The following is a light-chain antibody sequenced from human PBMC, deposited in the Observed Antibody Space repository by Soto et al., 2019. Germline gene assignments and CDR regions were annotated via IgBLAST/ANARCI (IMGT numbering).Light chain of an antibody. Sequence: DIPMTQSPSSLSASVGDRVTITCRASQSISSYLNWYQQKPGKAPKLLIYAASSLQSGVPSRFSGSGSGTDVTLTISSLQPEDFATYYCHQSYSTPRYTFGQGTKLEIK. V-gene: IGKV1-39*01. CDR3: HQSYSTPRYT. CDR2: AAS. CDR1: QSISSY. J-gene: IGKJ2*01.